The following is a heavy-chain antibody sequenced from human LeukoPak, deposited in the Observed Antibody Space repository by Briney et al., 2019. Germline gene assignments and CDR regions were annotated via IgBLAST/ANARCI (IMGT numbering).Heavy chain of an antibody. V-gene: IGHV3-74*01. CDR1: GFTFSSFT. D-gene: IGHD6-13*01. J-gene: IGHJ5*02. CDR2: SSGDGRAI. Sequence: PGGSLRLSCSASGFTFSSFTMHWVRQAPGKGLVWVSRSSGDGRAIRYADYVKGRFTVSRDNAENTLYLQMNSLRAEDSAVYYCARVRAFPGIAADHWGQGTLVTVSS. CDR3: ARVRAFPGIAADH.